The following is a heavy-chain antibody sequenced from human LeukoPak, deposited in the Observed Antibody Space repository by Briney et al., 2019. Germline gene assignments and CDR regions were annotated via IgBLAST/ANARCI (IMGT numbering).Heavy chain of an antibody. CDR2: IYPGDSDT. CDR1: GYSFTSYW. D-gene: IGHD3-9*01. V-gene: IGHV5-51*01. J-gene: IGHJ4*02. CDR3: ARRYYDILTGYHYFDY. Sequence: GESRKISCKGSGYSFTSYWIGWVRQMPGKGLEWMGIIYPGDSDTRYSPSFQGQVTISADKSISTAYLQWSSLKASDTAMYYCARRYYDILTGYHYFDYWGQGTLVTVSS.